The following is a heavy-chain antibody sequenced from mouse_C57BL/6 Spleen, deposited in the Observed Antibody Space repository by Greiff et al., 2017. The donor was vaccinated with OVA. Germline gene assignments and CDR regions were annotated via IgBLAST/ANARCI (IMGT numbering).Heavy chain of an antibody. D-gene: IGHD1-1*01. J-gene: IGHJ2*01. CDR2: IRNKANGYTT. Sequence: EVKLVESGGGLVQPGGSLSLSCAASGFTFTDYYMSWVRQPPGKALEWLGFIRNKANGYTTEYSASGKGRFTISRDNSQSILYLHMNALRAEDSATYYCARYFSSSAFYYWGQGTTLTVSS. CDR1: GFTFTDYY. V-gene: IGHV7-3*01. CDR3: ARYFSSSAFYY.